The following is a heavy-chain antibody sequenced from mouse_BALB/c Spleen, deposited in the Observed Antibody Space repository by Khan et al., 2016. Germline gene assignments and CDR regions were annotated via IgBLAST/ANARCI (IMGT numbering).Heavy chain of an antibody. V-gene: IGHV1-4*01. CDR2: INPSSGYT. CDR3: ARSRRMGGNYRFDY. J-gene: IGHJ2*01. CDR1: GYTFTIYT. D-gene: IGHD2-1*01. Sequence: QVQLQQPGAELARPGASVKMSCKASGYTFTIYTMHWVKQRPGQGLEWIGYINPSSGYTNYNQKFKDKATLTADKSSSTAYMQLSSLTSEDSAVYYCARSRRMGGNYRFDYWGQGTTLTVSS.